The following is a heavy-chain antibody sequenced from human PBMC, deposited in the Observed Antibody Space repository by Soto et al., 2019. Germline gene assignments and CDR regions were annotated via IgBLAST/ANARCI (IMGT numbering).Heavy chain of an antibody. V-gene: IGHV4-34*01. J-gene: IGHJ4*02. CDR3: ARGGFVAARPRFDY. Sequence: QVQLQQWGAGLLKPSETLSLTCAVYGGSFSGYYWSWIRQPPGKGLEWIGEINHSGSTNYNPSLKSRATISVDTSKNQFSLKLSSVTAADTAVYYCARGGFVAARPRFDYWGQGTLVTVSS. CDR1: GGSFSGYY. CDR2: INHSGST. D-gene: IGHD6-6*01.